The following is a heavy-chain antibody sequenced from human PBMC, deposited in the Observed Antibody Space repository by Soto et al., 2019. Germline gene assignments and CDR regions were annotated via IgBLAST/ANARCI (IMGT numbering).Heavy chain of an antibody. D-gene: IGHD3-22*01. Sequence: ASVKVSCKASGYTFTNYGIHWVRQAPGQRLEWMGWINAGNGNTKYSQKFQGRVTITRDTSASTAYMELSSLRSEDTAVYYCARDHYYDSSGYYWSAFDIWGQGTMVTVSS. CDR2: INAGNGNT. CDR3: ARDHYYDSSGYYWSAFDI. CDR1: GYTFTNYG. J-gene: IGHJ3*02. V-gene: IGHV1-3*01.